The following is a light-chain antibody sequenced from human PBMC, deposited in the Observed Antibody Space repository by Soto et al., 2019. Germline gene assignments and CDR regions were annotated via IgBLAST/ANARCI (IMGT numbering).Light chain of an antibody. Sequence: QSVLTQPASVSGSPGQSITISCTGTSSDVGGYNYVSWYQQHPGKAPKLMFYDVSNRPSGVSNRFSGSKSGNTASLTISGVQAEDEADYYCSSSTSSSTYVVFGGGTKLTVL. CDR1: SSDVGGYNY. CDR3: SSSTSSSTYVV. J-gene: IGLJ2*01. CDR2: DVS. V-gene: IGLV2-14*01.